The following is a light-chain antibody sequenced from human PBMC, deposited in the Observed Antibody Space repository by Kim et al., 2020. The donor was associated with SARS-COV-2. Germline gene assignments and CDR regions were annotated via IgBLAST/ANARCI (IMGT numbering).Light chain of an antibody. V-gene: IGKV1-33*01. CDR2: DAS. J-gene: IGKJ1*01. CDR3: QQYNNLPWT. Sequence: DIQMTQSPSSLSASVGDRVTITCQASQDIKNYLNWYQQKPGKAPKLLIYDASTLETGVPSRFSGSASGTDLTFTITSLQPEDIATYYCQQYNNLPWTFGQGTKVDIK. CDR1: QDIKNY.